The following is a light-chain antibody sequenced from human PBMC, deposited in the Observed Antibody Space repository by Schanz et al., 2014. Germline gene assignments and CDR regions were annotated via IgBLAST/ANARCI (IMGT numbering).Light chain of an antibody. J-gene: IGLJ3*02. V-gene: IGLV2-8*01. CDR2: EVV. CDR3: SSYTTSSTLWV. Sequence: QSALTQPPSASGSPGQSVTISCTGTSSDIGRYNYVSWYQQHPGKAPKLILFEVVKRPTGVPDRFSGSKSGDTASLTVSGLQAEDEADYYCSSYTTSSTLWVFGGGTKLTVL. CDR1: SSDIGRYNY.